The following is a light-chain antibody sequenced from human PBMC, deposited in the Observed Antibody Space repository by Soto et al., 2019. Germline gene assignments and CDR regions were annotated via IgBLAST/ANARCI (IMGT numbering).Light chain of an antibody. CDR2: DVS. J-gene: IGLJ1*01. CDR1: SSDVGGYNY. V-gene: IGLV2-14*01. Sequence: QSALTQPASVSGSPGQSITISCTGTSSDVGGYNYVSWYQQHPGKAPKLMIYDVSNRPSGVSNRFSGSKSGNKASRPISGLQAEDEAADYCSSYTSSSASYVFGTGTKLTVL. CDR3: SSYTSSSASYV.